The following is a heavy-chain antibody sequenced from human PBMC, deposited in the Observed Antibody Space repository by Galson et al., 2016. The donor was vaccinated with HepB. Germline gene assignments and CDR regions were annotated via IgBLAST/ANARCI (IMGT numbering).Heavy chain of an antibody. J-gene: IGHJ4*02. V-gene: IGHV1-69*13. CDR2: IIPMSHTT. CDR1: GGTFSGYA. CDR3: ARDPDCTNGICYGAPKGYFDP. D-gene: IGHD2-8*01. Sequence: SVKVSCKASGGTFSGYAISWVRQAPGQGLGWMGGIIPMSHTTNYAQKFQGRVTITADESTRTAFMELNSLSSDDTAVYYCARDPDCTNGICYGAPKGYFDPWGQGTLVTVSS.